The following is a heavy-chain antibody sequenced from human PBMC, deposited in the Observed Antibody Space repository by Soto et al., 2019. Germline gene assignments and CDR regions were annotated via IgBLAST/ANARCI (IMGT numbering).Heavy chain of an antibody. Sequence: PGWSLRLSCAASGFTFSSYAMSWVRQAPGKGLEWVSAISGSGGSTYYADSVKGRFTISRDNSKNTLYLQMNSLRAEDTAVYYCAKVSTTEYYYGMDVWGQGTTVTVSS. V-gene: IGHV3-23*01. D-gene: IGHD4-4*01. CDR3: AKVSTTEYYYGMDV. CDR2: ISGSGGST. CDR1: GFTFSSYA. J-gene: IGHJ6*02.